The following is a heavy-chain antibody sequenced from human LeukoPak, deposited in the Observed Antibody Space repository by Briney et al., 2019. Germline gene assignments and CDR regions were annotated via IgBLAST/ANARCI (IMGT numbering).Heavy chain of an antibody. J-gene: IGHJ4*02. CDR3: ARVGGATKEESYFDY. D-gene: IGHD1-26*01. CDR2: ISCSTGYI. Sequence: GGSLRLSCAASGFTLSSYNMHWVRQAPGKGLEWVSSISCSTGYIYYADSVKGRFTTSRDNAKNSLYLQMNSLRAEDTAGYYCARVGGATKEESYFDYWGQGTLVTVSS. CDR1: GFTLSSYN. V-gene: IGHV3-21*01.